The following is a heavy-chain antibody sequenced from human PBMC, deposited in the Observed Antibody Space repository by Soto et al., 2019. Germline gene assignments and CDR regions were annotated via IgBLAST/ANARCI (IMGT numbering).Heavy chain of an antibody. CDR2: ISGSGIST. V-gene: IGHV3-23*01. CDR1: GFTFSTYP. Sequence: VGSLRLSCAASGFTFSTYPMSWVRQAPGKGLEWVSGISGSGISTYYTDSVKGRFTISRDNSKNTAFLQMNSLRDEDTAVYYCVKPPVITASYYYYDMDVWGQGTTGTVSS. D-gene: IGHD4-4*01. CDR3: VKPPVITASYYYYDMDV. J-gene: IGHJ6*02.